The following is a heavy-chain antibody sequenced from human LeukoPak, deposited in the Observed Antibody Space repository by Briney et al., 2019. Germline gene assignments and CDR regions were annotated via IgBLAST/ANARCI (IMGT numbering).Heavy chain of an antibody. Sequence: GGSLRLSCAASGFTFSSYEMNWVRQAPGKGLEWVSYISSSGSTIYYADSVKGRFTISRDNAKNSLYLQLNSLRAEDTAVYYCARDAPTTVTTFYYYYMDVWGKGTTVTVSS. D-gene: IGHD4-17*01. J-gene: IGHJ6*03. CDR2: ISSSGSTI. CDR3: ARDAPTTVTTFYYYYMDV. V-gene: IGHV3-48*03. CDR1: GFTFSSYE.